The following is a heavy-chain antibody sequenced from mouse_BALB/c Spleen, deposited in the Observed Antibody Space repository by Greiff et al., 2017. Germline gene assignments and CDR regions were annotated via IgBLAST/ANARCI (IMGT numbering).Heavy chain of an antibody. V-gene: IGHV3-8*02. CDR3: ARPPLTTVVARYWYFDD. Sequence: VQLKESGPSLVKPSQTLSLTCSVSGVSFTSGYWNWIRKFPGNKLEYMGYISYSGSTYYNPSLKSRISITRDTSKNQYYMQLNAVTTEDTATYYCARPPLTTVVARYWYFDDWGEGTTVTVSS. CDR1: GVSFTSGY. D-gene: IGHD1-1*01. CDR2: ISYSGST. J-gene: IGHJ1*01.